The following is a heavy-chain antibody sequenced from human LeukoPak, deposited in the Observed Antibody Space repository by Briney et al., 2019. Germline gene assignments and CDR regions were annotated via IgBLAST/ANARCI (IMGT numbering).Heavy chain of an antibody. CDR3: AKEHYYDSSGYPEYFQH. CDR2: ISGSGGST. D-gene: IGHD3-22*01. CDR1: GFIFRDYA. J-gene: IGHJ1*01. Sequence: GGSLRLSCAASGFIFRDYAMSWVRQAPGKGLEWVSAISGSGGSTYYADSVKGRFTISRDNSKNTLYLQMNSLRAEDTAVYYCAKEHYYDSSGYPEYFQHWGQGTLVTVSS. V-gene: IGHV3-23*01.